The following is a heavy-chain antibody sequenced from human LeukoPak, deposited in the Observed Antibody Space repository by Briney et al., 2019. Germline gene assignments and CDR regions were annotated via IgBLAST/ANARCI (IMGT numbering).Heavy chain of an antibody. V-gene: IGHV1-18*01. CDR2: ISAYNGNT. CDR3: ATASSITMVRGVTANAFDI. CDR1: GYTFTSYG. J-gene: IGHJ3*02. D-gene: IGHD3-10*01. Sequence: ASVKVSCKASGYTFTSYGISWVRQAPGQGLEWMGWISAYNGNTNYAQKLQGRVTMTTDTSTSIAYMELRSLRSDDTAVYYCATASSITMVRGVTANAFDIWGQGTMVTVSS.